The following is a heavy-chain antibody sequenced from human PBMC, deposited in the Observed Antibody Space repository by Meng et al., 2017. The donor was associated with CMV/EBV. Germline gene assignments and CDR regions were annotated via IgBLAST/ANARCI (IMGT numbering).Heavy chain of an antibody. D-gene: IGHD1-26*01. CDR2: ISSSSSYI. CDR1: GFTFSSYS. Sequence: GESLKISCAASGFTFSSYSMNWVRQAPGKGLEWVSSISSSSSYIYYADSVKGRFTISRDNAQNSLYLQMNSLRAEDTAVYYCARGRLGSYSSVDYWGQGTLVTAPQ. J-gene: IGHJ4*02. V-gene: IGHV3-21*01. CDR3: ARGRLGSYSSVDY.